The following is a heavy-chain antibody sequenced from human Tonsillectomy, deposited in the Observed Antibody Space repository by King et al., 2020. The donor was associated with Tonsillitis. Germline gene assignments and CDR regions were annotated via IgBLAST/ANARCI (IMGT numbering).Heavy chain of an antibody. D-gene: IGHD2/OR15-2a*01. J-gene: IGHJ6*02. CDR2: IYYSGST. CDR3: ARDVRSTYFYGMDV. V-gene: IGHV4-31*03. CDR1: GGSISSGGFY. Sequence: QLQESGPGLVKPSQTLSLTCTVSGGSISSGGFYWSWIRQHPGKGLEWIGYIYYSGSTNYNPSLKSRVSISVDTSKNQFSLRLSSVTAADTAVYYCARDVRSTYFYGMDVWGQGTTVTVSS.